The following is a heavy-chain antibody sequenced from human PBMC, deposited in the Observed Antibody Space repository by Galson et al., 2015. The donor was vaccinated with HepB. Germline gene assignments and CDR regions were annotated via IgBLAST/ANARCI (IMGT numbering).Heavy chain of an antibody. CDR1: GFTFSRYG. D-gene: IGHD6-6*01. J-gene: IGHJ4*02. CDR2: IQFDESKE. CDR3: GRDFSYGSLDFGN. V-gene: IGHV3-33*01. Sequence: SLRLSCAASGFTFSRYGMHWVRQAPGKGLDWVAAIQFDESKEYYAHSVTGRFTISRDDSKNTVSLQMNSLGAEDSAVYYCGRDFSYGSLDFGNWGQGTLVTVFS.